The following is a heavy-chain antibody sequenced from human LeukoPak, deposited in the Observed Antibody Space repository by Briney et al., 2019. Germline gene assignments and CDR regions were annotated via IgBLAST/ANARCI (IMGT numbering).Heavy chain of an antibody. CDR3: ARPHRLYTNYLLFDS. CDR1: GGSFSGYY. D-gene: IGHD4-11*01. Sequence: SETLSLTCAVYGGSFSGYYWSWIRQPPGKGLEWIGEINHSGSTNYNPSLKSRVTISVDTSKNQFSLNLSSVTAADTAVYYCARPHRLYTNYLLFDSWGQGTLVTVSS. J-gene: IGHJ4*02. CDR2: INHSGST. V-gene: IGHV4-34*01.